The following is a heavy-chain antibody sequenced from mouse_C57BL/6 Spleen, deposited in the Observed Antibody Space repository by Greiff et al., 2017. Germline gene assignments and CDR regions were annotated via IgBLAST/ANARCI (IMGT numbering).Heavy chain of an antibody. Sequence: QVQLQQPGAELVKPGASVKLSCKASGYTFTSYWMQWVKQRPGQGLEWIGEIDPSDSYTNYHQKFKGKATLTVDTSSSTAYMQLSSLTSEDSAVYYCARRDYDGAWFAYWGQGTLVTVSA. CDR3: ARRDYDGAWFAY. D-gene: IGHD2-4*01. CDR2: IDPSDSYT. V-gene: IGHV1-50*01. J-gene: IGHJ3*01. CDR1: GYTFTSYW.